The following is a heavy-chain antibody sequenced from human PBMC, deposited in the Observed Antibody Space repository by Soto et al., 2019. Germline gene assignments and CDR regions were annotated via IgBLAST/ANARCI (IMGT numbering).Heavy chain of an antibody. Sequence: GGSLRLSCAASGFTFSSYAMHWVRQAPGKGLEWVAVISYDGSNKYYADSVKGRFTISRDNSKNTLYLQMNSLRAEDTAVYYCARDRSVRGVIMGYFDYWGQGTLVTVS. V-gene: IGHV3-30-3*01. CDR1: GFTFSSYA. D-gene: IGHD3-10*01. CDR3: ARDRSVRGVIMGYFDY. CDR2: ISYDGSNK. J-gene: IGHJ4*02.